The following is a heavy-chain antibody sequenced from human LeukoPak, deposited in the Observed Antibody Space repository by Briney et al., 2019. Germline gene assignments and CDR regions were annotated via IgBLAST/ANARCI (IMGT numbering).Heavy chain of an antibody. CDR2: ICTSGST. CDR1: GGSISSGSYY. V-gene: IGHV4-61*02. J-gene: IGHJ6*02. Sequence: KTSETLSLTCTVSGGSISSGSYYWSWIRQPAGKGLEWIGRICTSGSTNYNPSLKNRVTISVDTSKNQFSLKLSSVTAADTAVYYCARCENYYGMDVWGQGTTVTVSS. CDR3: ARCENYYGMDV.